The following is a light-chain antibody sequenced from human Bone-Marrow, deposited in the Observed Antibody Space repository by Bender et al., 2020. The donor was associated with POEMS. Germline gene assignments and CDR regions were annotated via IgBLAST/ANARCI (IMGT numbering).Light chain of an antibody. J-gene: IGLJ1*01. CDR1: SSDVGAYDF. CDR2: EVT. V-gene: IGLV2-14*01. Sequence: QPALTQPPSASGSPGQSVAISCTGTSSDVGAYDFVSWYQHHPGKAPKLIISEVTNRPSGVSNRFSASQSGNTASLTISGLQAEDEADYYCCSYAGSSTLYVFGTGTKVTVL. CDR3: CSYAGSSTLYV.